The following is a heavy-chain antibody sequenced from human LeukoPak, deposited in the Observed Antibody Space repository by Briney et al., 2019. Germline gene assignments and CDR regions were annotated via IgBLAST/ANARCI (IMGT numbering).Heavy chain of an antibody. CDR1: GFTFSSYS. CDR3: ARERYNWNDSGAFDI. V-gene: IGHV3-48*01. D-gene: IGHD1-1*01. J-gene: IGHJ3*02. Sequence: PGGSLRLSCAASGFTFSSYSMNWVRQAPGKGLEWVSYISSSSSTIYYADSVKGRFTISRDNAKNSLYLQMHSLRAEDTAVYYCARERYNWNDSGAFDIWGQGTMVTVSS. CDR2: ISSSSSTI.